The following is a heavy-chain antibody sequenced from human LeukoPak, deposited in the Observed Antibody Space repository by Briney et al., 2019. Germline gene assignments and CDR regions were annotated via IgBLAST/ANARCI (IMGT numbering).Heavy chain of an antibody. CDR3: ARSGYSSSWYYFDY. CDR1: GFTFGDYA. CDR2: IRGKTYDGTT. D-gene: IGHD6-13*01. J-gene: IGHJ4*02. Sequence: GGSLRLSCTASGFTFGDYAVSWVRQAPGKGLEWVGFIRGKTYDGTTEYAASVKGRFSISRDGSKSIAYLQMNSLRAEDTAVYYCARSGYSSSWYYFDYWGQGTLVTVSS. V-gene: IGHV3-49*04.